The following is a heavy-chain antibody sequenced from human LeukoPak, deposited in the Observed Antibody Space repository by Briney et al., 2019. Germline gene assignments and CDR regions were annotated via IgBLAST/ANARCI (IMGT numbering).Heavy chain of an antibody. J-gene: IGHJ4*02. Sequence: ASVKVSCKASGYTFTSYGISWVRQAPGQGLEWMGWISAYNGNTNYAQKLQGRVTMTTDTSTSIAYMELRSLRSDDTAVYYCARSLAAAGTKYFDYWGQGTLVTVSS. V-gene: IGHV1-18*01. D-gene: IGHD6-13*01. CDR3: ARSLAAAGTKYFDY. CDR2: ISAYNGNT. CDR1: GYTFTSYG.